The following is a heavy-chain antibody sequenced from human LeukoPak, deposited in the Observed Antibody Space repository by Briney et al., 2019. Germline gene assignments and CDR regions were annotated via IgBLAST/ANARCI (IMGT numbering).Heavy chain of an antibody. CDR2: IRGSGGST. J-gene: IGHJ5*02. CDR3: ARGRRSGYSSGWLDWFDP. D-gene: IGHD6-19*01. V-gene: IGHV3-23*01. CDR1: GFTFSDCA. Sequence: SGGSLRLSCAASGFTFSDCAMSWVRQAPGKGLEWVSGIRGSGGSTYYADSVKGRFTISRDNSKNTMYLQMNSLRAEDTAVYYCARGRRSGYSSGWLDWFDPWGQGILVTVSS.